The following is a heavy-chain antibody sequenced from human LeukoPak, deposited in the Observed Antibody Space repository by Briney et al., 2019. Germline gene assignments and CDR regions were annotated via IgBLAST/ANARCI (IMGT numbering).Heavy chain of an antibody. D-gene: IGHD5-18*01. CDR2: VHHSGNS. CDR3: ARDRDTLMANVY. CDR1: GSSITTGYY. J-gene: IGHJ4*02. V-gene: IGHV4-38-2*02. Sequence: SETLSLTCAVSGSSITTGYYWGWIRQPPGKGLEWIGSVHHSGNSYYNPSLKSRVTISLDTSKNHFSLKLNSVTAADTAVYYCARDRDTLMANVYWGQGTLVTVSS.